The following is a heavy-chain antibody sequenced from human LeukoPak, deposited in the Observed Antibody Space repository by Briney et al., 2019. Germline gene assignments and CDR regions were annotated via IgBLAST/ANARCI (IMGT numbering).Heavy chain of an antibody. V-gene: IGHV3-30*18. J-gene: IGHJ6*04. D-gene: IGHD3-16*02. CDR1: GFTFSSYG. Sequence: GGSLRLSRAASGFTFSSYGMHWVRQAPGKGLEWVAVISYDGSNKYYADSVKGRFTISRDNSKNTLYLQMNSLRAEDTAVYYCAKEGSFLWGMDVWGKGTTVTVSS. CDR2: ISYDGSNK. CDR3: AKEGSFLWGMDV.